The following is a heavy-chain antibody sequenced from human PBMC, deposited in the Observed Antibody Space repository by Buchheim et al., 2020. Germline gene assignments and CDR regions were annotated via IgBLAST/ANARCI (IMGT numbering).Heavy chain of an antibody. CDR1: GYTFTSYD. V-gene: IGHV1-8*01. D-gene: IGHD3-10*01. J-gene: IGHJ4*02. Sequence: QVQLVQSGAEVKRPGASVRVSCKASGYTFTSYDINWVRQATGQGLEWMGWMNPNSGNTGYSQKFQGRVTMNRINSISTAYMELSNLTDEDTAVYYCGKTVGSVDYWGQGTL. CDR3: GKTVGSVDY. CDR2: MNPNSGNT.